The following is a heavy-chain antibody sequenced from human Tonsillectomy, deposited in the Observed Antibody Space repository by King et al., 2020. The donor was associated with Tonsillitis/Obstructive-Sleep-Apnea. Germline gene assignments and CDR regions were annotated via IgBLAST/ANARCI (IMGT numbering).Heavy chain of an antibody. J-gene: IGHJ3*02. CDR2: IIPIFDTP. CDR1: GGTFNTYA. D-gene: IGHD3-22*01. CDR3: ARDAADYYDTSGYKGASDI. V-gene: IGHV1-69*06. Sequence: QLVQSGAEVKKPGSSVKVSCKASGGTFNTYAFSWVRQAPGQGLEWMGGIIPIFDTPIYAQKVQGRVTITADRSMNTAFLELLSLRSEDTAVYYCARDAADYYDTSGYKGASDIWGQGTKITVSS.